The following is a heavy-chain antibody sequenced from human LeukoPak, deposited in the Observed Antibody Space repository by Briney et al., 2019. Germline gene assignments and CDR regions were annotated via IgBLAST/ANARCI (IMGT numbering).Heavy chain of an antibody. CDR1: GYTSTYYY. J-gene: IGHJ4*02. CDR3: ARKAGGSYRLDY. V-gene: IGHV1-46*01. D-gene: IGHD1-26*01. CDR2: INPSGGST. Sequence: ASVKVSCKASGYTSTYYYMHWVRQAPGQGLEWMGIINPSGGSTSYAQKFQGRVTMTRDTSTSTVYMELSSLRSEDTAVYYCARKAGGSYRLDYWGQGTLVTVSS.